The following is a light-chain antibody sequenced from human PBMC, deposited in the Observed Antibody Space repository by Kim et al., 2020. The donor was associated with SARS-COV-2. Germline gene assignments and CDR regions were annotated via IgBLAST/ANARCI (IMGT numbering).Light chain of an antibody. CDR1: QSVSNN. CDR2: GAS. Sequence: EIVMTQSPATLSVSPGERATLSCRASQSVSNNLAWYQQKPGQAPRLHIYGASTRATGIPARFSGSGSGTEFTLTISSLQSEDFAVYYCQQYNNWPPLTFGGGTKVDIK. CDR3: QQYNNWPPLT. V-gene: IGKV3-15*01. J-gene: IGKJ4*01.